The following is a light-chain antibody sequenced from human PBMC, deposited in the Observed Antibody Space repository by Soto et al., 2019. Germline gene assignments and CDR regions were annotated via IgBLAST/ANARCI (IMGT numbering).Light chain of an antibody. V-gene: IGKV1-39*01. J-gene: IGKJ4*01. CDR1: QSINSY. CDR2: AAS. CDR3: QQSSSTPLT. Sequence: DIQMTQSPSSLSASVGDRVTITCRASQSINSYLNWYQQKPGKAPKLLIYAASSLQSGVPSRFSGSGSGTDFTLTISSLQPEDFATYYCQQSSSTPLTFGGGTKVDIK.